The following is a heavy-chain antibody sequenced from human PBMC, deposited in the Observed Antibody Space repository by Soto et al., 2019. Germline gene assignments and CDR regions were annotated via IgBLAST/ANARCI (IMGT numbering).Heavy chain of an antibody. D-gene: IGHD6-19*01. CDR2: IDPSDSQT. Sequence: GESLKISCKGSGYSFAGYWITWVRQKPGKGLEWMGRIDPSDSQTYYSPSFRGHVTISATKSITTVFLQWSSLRASDTAVYYCARSGSGSGWLGGQGTLVTVSS. CDR3: ARSGSGSGWL. J-gene: IGHJ4*02. CDR1: GYSFAGYW. V-gene: IGHV5-10-1*01.